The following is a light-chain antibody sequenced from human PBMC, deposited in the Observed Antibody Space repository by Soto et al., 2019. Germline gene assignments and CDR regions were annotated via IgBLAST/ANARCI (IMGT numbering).Light chain of an antibody. Sequence: DSQMTQYPSTLSASVGDRVTITCRASQSIRSWLAWYQQKPGKAPKLLISKASTLQSGVPPRFSGSGSGKEVTLTISSLQPDDFATYYCQQYESYPLTFGGGTKVEIK. CDR1: QSIRSW. CDR3: QQYESYPLT. V-gene: IGKV1-5*03. CDR2: KAS. J-gene: IGKJ4*01.